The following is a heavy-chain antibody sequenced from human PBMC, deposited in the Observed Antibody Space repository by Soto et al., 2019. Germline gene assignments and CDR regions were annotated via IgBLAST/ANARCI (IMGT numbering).Heavy chain of an antibody. Sequence: GGSLRLSCAASGFTFSSYAMSWVRQAPGKGLEWVSAISGSGGSTYYADSVKGRFTISRDNSKNTLYLQMNSLRAEDTAVYYCAKGCSGGSCYSFTLEYWGQGTLVTVSS. J-gene: IGHJ4*02. V-gene: IGHV3-23*01. CDR3: AKGCSGGSCYSFTLEY. CDR2: ISGSGGST. CDR1: GFTFSSYA. D-gene: IGHD2-15*01.